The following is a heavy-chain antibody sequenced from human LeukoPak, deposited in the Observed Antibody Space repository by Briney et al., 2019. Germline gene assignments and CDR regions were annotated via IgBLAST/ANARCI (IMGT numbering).Heavy chain of an antibody. CDR3: AGPNSSSRFAY. D-gene: IGHD6-6*01. CDR1: GGSISDTTYY. J-gene: IGHJ4*02. Sequence: SETLSLTCTVSGGSISDTTYYWGWIRQPPGKGLEWIGSIYRSGDTYYNPSFKSRVTISVDMSKNQFSLKLSSVTAADTAVYYCAGPNSSSRFAYWGQGTLVTVSS. V-gene: IGHV4-39*01. CDR2: IYRSGDT.